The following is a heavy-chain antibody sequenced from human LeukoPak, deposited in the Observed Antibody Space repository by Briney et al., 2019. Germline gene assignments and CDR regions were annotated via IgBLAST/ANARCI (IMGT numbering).Heavy chain of an antibody. CDR2: IHTSGST. Sequence: SETLSLTCTVSGDSISSYYWSWIRQPAGNGLEWIGRIHTSGSTNYNPSLKSRVTISVDTSKNQFSLKLSSVTAADTAVYYCARLVVVVAANWFDPWGQGTLVTVSS. CDR1: GDSISSYY. V-gene: IGHV4-4*07. D-gene: IGHD2-15*01. CDR3: ARLVVVVAANWFDP. J-gene: IGHJ5*02.